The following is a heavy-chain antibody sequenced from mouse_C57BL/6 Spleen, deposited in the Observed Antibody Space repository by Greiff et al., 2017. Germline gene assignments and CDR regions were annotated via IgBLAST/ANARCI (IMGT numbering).Heavy chain of an antibody. CDR2: IYPRSGNT. J-gene: IGHJ4*01. D-gene: IGHD2-4*01. Sequence: VQLQESGAELARPGASVKLSCKASGYTFTSYGISWVKQRTGQGLEWIGEIYPRSGNTYYNEKFQGKATLTADTSSSTAYMELRSLTSEDSAVYFCARAYYDYDGGKNAMVYWGQGASVTVSS. CDR1: GYTFTSYG. CDR3: ARAYYDYDGGKNAMVY. V-gene: IGHV1-81*01.